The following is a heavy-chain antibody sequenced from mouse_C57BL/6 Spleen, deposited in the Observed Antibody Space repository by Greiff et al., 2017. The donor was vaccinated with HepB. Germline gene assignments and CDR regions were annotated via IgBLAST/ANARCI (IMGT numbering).Heavy chain of an antibody. CDR1: GFTFSSYA. CDR3: ARDRGWLPFDY. J-gene: IGHJ2*01. V-gene: IGHV5-4*01. D-gene: IGHD2-3*01. CDR2: ISDGGSYT. Sequence: EVMLVESGGGLVKPGGSLKLSCAASGFTFSSYAMSWVRQTPEKRLEWVATISDGGSYTYYPDNVKGRFTISRDNAKNNLYLQMSHLKSEDTAMYYCARDRGWLPFDYWGQGTTLTVSS.